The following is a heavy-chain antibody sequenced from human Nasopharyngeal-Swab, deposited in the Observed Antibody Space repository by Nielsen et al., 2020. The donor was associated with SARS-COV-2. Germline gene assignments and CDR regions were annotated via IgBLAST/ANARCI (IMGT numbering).Heavy chain of an antibody. Sequence: SETLSLTWAVYGGSFSGYYWSWIRQPPGKGLEWIGEINHSGSTNYNPSLKSRVTISVDTSKNQFSLKLGSVTAADTAVYYCARSLRGGFDPWGQGTLVTVSS. D-gene: IGHD2-15*01. V-gene: IGHV4-34*01. CDR3: ARSLRGGFDP. CDR2: INHSGST. J-gene: IGHJ5*02. CDR1: GGSFSGYY.